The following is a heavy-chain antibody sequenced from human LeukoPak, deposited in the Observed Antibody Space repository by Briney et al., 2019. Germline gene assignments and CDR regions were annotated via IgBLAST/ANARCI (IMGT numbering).Heavy chain of an antibody. CDR1: GFTFSSYA. CDR2: ISGSGGST. CDR3: AKDIGVEMATITTGY. Sequence: PGASLRLSCAASGFTFSSYAMSWVRQAPGKGLEWVSAISGSGGSTYYADSVKGRFTISRDNSKNTLYLQMSSLRAEDTAVYYCAKDIGVEMATITTGYWGQGTLVTVSS. D-gene: IGHD5-24*01. V-gene: IGHV3-23*01. J-gene: IGHJ4*02.